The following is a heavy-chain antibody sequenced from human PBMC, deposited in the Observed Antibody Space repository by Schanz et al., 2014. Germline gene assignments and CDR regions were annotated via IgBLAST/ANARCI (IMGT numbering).Heavy chain of an antibody. D-gene: IGHD1-26*01. V-gene: IGHV4-59*01. CDR1: GGSISSSF. CDR2: ISYSGST. CDR3: ARDKSGTYYTFDL. Sequence: QVKLQESGPGLVKPSETLSLTCNVSGGSISSSFWSWIRQPPGKGLEWIGYISYSGSTNYSPSLKSRVTISLDTSNNQISLKLRSVSAADTAVYYCARDKSGTYYTFDLWGPGTQXTVSS. J-gene: IGHJ4*02.